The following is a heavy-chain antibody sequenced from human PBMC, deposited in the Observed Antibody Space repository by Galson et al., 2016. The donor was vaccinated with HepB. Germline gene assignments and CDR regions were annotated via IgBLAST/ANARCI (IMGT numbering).Heavy chain of an antibody. Sequence: SLRLSCAGSGFTFRTHAIHWVRQAPGKGLERVANIKEDGSVKNYVDSVRGRFTISRDNAKNSLYLQMNSLRAEDTAVYYCARDMYTTARDYWGQGTLVTVSS. CDR3: ARDMYTTARDY. CDR2: IKEDGSVK. CDR1: GFTFRTHA. J-gene: IGHJ4*02. D-gene: IGHD2/OR15-2a*01. V-gene: IGHV3-7*01.